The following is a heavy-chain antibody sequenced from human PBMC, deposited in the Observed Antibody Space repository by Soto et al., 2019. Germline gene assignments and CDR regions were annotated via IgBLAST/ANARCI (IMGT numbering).Heavy chain of an antibody. Sequence: ASVKVSCKASGYTFTSYAMHWVRQAPGQRLEWMGWINAGNGNTKYSQKFQGRVTITRDTSASTAYMELSSLRSEDTAVYYCARGRCSSTSCKAWFDLWGQGTLVTVSS. CDR2: INAGNGNT. D-gene: IGHD2-2*01. V-gene: IGHV1-3*01. CDR3: ARGRCSSTSCKAWFDL. CDR1: GYTFTSYA. J-gene: IGHJ5*02.